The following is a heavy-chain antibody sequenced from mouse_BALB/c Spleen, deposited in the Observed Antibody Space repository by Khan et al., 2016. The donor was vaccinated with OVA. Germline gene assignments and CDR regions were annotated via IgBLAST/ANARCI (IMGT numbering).Heavy chain of an antibody. CDR3: AKVCGWDFDY. CDR2: ISYSGNT. CDR1: GFSITSDYA. V-gene: IGHV3-2*02. Sequence: EVQLQESGPGLVKPSQSLSLTCTVTGFSITSDYAWNWIRQFPGNKLEWMGYISYSGNTKYNPSLKSRISITRDTSKNQFFLQLNFVTIEDTTTYYCAKVCGWDFDYGGQGTTLTVSS. J-gene: IGHJ2*01. D-gene: IGHD1-1*02.